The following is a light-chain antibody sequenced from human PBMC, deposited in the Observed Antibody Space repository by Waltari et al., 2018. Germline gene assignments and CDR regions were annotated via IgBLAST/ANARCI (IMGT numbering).Light chain of an antibody. Sequence: HSALAQPASVSGSPGQSITISCPGTSSDVGAYNYVSWYQQHPGKAPRLMIFDVNDRPTGVSYRFSGSKSGNTASLTISGLQAEDEADYYCCSFTRSNSWVFGGGTKLTV. CDR3: CSFTRSNSWV. CDR2: DVN. V-gene: IGLV2-14*03. J-gene: IGLJ3*02. CDR1: SSDVGAYNY.